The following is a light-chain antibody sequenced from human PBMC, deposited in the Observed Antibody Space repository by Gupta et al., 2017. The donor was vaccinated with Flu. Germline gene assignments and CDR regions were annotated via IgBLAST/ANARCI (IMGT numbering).Light chain of an antibody. V-gene: IGLV1-47*01. CDR1: NSNIGSNY. CDR3: AAGDDSRSGVV. CDR2: RSN. Sequence: RVTISCSASNSNIGSNYVYWYQHLPGAAPNLLIYRSNKRPSGVPERFSGSKCGTAASLAISGLRAEDEADYYCAAGDDSRSGVVFGGGTKLTVL. J-gene: IGLJ2*01.